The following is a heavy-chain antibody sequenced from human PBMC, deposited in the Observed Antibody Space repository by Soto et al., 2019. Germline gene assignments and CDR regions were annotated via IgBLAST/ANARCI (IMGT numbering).Heavy chain of an antibody. Sequence: QMHLQESGSGLVKPSQTLSLTCAVSGGSLSSSAYSWSWIRQPPGKGLEWIGFIYQSGSTYYNPYRMSRVTMSLDRPKNQFSLKLSSVTAADTAVYYCARELLFYDSDGFSWDDAFDIWGQGTMVTVSS. D-gene: IGHD3-22*01. J-gene: IGHJ3*02. CDR2: IYQSGST. CDR3: ARELLFYDSDGFSWDDAFDI. V-gene: IGHV4-30-2*01. CDR1: GGSLSSSAYS.